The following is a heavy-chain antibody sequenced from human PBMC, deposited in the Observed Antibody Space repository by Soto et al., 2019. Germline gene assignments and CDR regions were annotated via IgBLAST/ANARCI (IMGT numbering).Heavy chain of an antibody. CDR2: ISHSGST. D-gene: IGHD2-21*01. CDR1: GGYINDRNW. V-gene: IGHV4-4*02. Sequence: SQTLSLTCTFSGGYINDRNWWTWVRQSPGKGLEWIGEISHSGSTNYNPSLKGRVTISLETSNSQFSLRLTSVTAADTAVYYCARLGAYYKSLDPWGPGTLVTVSS. CDR3: ARLGAYYKSLDP. J-gene: IGHJ5*02.